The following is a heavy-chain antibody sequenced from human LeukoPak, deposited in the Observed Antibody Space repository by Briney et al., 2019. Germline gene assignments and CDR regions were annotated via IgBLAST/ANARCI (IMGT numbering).Heavy chain of an antibody. Sequence: PGGSLRLSCAASGFTFSSYAMSWVRQAPGKGLEWVSAISGSGGSTYYADSVKGRFTISRDNSKNTLYLQMNSLRAEDTAVYYCAKIAVPPIDFWSGYLGPTNYMDVRGKGTTVTVSS. J-gene: IGHJ6*03. D-gene: IGHD3-3*01. V-gene: IGHV3-23*01. CDR2: ISGSGGST. CDR1: GFTFSSYA. CDR3: AKIAVPPIDFWSGYLGPTNYMDV.